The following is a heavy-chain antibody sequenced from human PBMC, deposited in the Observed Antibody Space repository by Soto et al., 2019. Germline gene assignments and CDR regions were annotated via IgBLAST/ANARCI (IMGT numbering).Heavy chain of an antibody. Sequence: LSLTCAVYGGSFSGYYWSWIRQPPGKGLEWIGEINHSGSTNYNPSLKSRVTISVDTSENQFSLKLSSVTAADTAVYYCARGGTLTTVVTRYFDYWGQGTLVTVSS. CDR2: INHSGST. J-gene: IGHJ4*02. CDR1: GGSFSGYY. V-gene: IGHV4-34*01. D-gene: IGHD4-17*01. CDR3: ARGGTLTTVVTRYFDY.